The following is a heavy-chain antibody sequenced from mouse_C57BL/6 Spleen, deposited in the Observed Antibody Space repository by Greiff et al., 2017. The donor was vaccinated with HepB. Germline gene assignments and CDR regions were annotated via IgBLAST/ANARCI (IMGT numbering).Heavy chain of an antibody. J-gene: IGHJ3*01. CDR2: INPSTGGT. CDR3: ARYDARKGPWFAY. CDR1: GYSFTGYY. Sequence: EVQLQQSGPELVKPGASVKISCKASGYSFTGYYMNWVKQSPENSLEWIGEINPSTGGTTYNQKFKAKATLTVDKSSSTAYMQLKSLTSEDSAVYYCARYDARKGPWFAYWGQGTLVTVSA. D-gene: IGHD2-3*01. V-gene: IGHV1-42*01.